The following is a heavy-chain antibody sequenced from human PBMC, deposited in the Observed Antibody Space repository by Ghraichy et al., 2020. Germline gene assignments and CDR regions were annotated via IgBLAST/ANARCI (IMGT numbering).Heavy chain of an antibody. J-gene: IGHJ2*01. V-gene: IGHV4-59*08. CDR3: ARQGGDYDFWSGYYTGSYWYFDL. CDR2: IYYSGST. CDR1: GGSISSYY. Sequence: SETLSLTCTVSGGSISSYYWSWIRQPPGKGLEWIGYIYYSGSTNYNPSLKSRVTISVDTSKNQFSLKLSSVTAADTAVYYCARQGGDYDFWSGYYTGSYWYFDLWGRGTLVTVSS. D-gene: IGHD3-3*01.